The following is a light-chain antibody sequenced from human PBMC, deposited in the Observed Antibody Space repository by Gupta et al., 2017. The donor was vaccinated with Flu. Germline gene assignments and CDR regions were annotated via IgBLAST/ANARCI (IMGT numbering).Light chain of an antibody. J-gene: IGKJ1*01. Sequence: EIVLTQSPGTLSLSPGERATLSCRASQSVSSSYLAWYQQKPGQAPRLLIYDASSRATGVPDRFSGSGSGTDFTLTISSLEPEDFAFYYCQQEGSSPQTFGQGTKVEMK. CDR2: DAS. V-gene: IGKV3-20*01. CDR3: QQEGSSPQT. CDR1: QSVSSSY.